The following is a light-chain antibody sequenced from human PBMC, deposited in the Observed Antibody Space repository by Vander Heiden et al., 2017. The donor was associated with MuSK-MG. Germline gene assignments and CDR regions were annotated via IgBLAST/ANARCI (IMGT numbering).Light chain of an antibody. CDR2: AAS. V-gene: IGKV1-39*01. Sequence: DIQMTQSPSSLSASVGDRVTIACRASQNILTFLNWYQQKPGKAPKLLIYAASSLETGVPSRFSGSGSGTDFTLTISRLQAEDFATYYCQQTDNSSRTFGQGTKVXIK. J-gene: IGKJ1*01. CDR3: QQTDNSSRT. CDR1: QNILTF.